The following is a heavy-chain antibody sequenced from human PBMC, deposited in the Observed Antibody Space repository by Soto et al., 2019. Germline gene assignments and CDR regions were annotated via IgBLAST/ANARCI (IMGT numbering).Heavy chain of an antibody. V-gene: IGHV3-23*01. J-gene: IGHJ5*02. Sequence: GGSLRLSCAASGFTFSNFAMSWVRQAPGKGLEWVATISSSGGSTYYADAVKGRFTISRDSSKNTLYMQMNSLRAEDTAVYHCARSPTVVAHWFDPWGQGPLVTDSS. CDR3: ARSPTVVAHWFDP. CDR1: GFTFSNFA. CDR2: ISSSGGST. D-gene: IGHD2-15*01.